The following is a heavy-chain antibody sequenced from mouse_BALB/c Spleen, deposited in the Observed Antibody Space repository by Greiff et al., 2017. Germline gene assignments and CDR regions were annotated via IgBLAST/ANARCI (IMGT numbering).Heavy chain of an antibody. CDR2: ISDGGSYT. Sequence: EVKVEESGGGLVKPGGSLKLSCAASGFTFSDYYMYWVRQTPEKRLEWVATISDGGSYTYYPDSVKGRFTISRDNAKNNLYLQMSSLKSEDTAMYYCAREGDGYWRGAMDYWGQGTSVTVSS. CDR3: AREGDGYWRGAMDY. V-gene: IGHV5-4*02. D-gene: IGHD2-3*01. J-gene: IGHJ4*01. CDR1: GFTFSDYY.